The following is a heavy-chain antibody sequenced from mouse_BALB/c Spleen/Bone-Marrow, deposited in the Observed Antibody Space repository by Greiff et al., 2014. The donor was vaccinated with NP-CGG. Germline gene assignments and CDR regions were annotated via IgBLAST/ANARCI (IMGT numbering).Heavy chain of an antibody. J-gene: IGHJ2*01. CDR2: RERADSET. CDR3: ARRERTGMNY. D-gene: IGHD4-1*01. V-gene: IGHV1-61*01. Sequence: VQLQQSGAELVRPGASVKLSCKASGYACRREGRKGGKQRRGQGREGRGRRERADSETRLNQKFKDKATLTVDKSSSTAYMQLSSPTSEDSAVYYCARRERTGMNYWGQGTTLTVSS. CDR1: GYACRREG.